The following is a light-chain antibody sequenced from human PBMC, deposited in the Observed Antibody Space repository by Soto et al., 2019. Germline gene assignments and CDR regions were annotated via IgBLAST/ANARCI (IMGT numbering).Light chain of an antibody. CDR2: GAS. Sequence: DIQMTQSPSSVSASVGDRITITCRASQGISSWLVWYQQKPGKAPKLLIYGASRLQSGVPSRFSGSGSGTDFTLTISSLQPEDFATYYCQQANSFPFTFGGGTKLEIK. CDR1: QGISSW. J-gene: IGKJ4*01. CDR3: QQANSFPFT. V-gene: IGKV1-12*01.